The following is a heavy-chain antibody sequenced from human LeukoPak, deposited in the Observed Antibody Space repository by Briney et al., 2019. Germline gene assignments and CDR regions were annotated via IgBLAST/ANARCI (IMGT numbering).Heavy chain of an antibody. CDR1: GFTVSSNY. V-gene: IGHV3-66*01. J-gene: IGHJ3*02. D-gene: IGHD3-16*02. CDR3: ARFRLRLGELSLGDAFDI. CDR2: IYSGGST. Sequence: PGGSLRLSCAASGFTVSSNYMSWVRHAPGKGLELVSVIYSGGSTYYADSVKGRFTISRDNSKNTLYLQMNSLRAEDTAVYYCARFRLRLGELSLGDAFDIWGQGTMVTVSS.